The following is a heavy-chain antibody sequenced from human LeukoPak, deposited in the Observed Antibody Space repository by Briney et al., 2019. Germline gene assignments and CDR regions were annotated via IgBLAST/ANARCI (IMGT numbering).Heavy chain of an antibody. V-gene: IGHV4-59*02. D-gene: IGHD2-8*01. J-gene: IGHJ4*02. Sequence: SETLSLTCTVSDGSVGNYYWSWIRQPPGKGREWIGTVYYTGSTWYNPSLKSRVSISVDTSENQFFLKVRSVTAADTAVYYCARDHACGNGVCSYFDSWGQGSQVTVSS. CDR2: VYYTGST. CDR3: ARDHACGNGVCSYFDS. CDR1: DGSVGNYY.